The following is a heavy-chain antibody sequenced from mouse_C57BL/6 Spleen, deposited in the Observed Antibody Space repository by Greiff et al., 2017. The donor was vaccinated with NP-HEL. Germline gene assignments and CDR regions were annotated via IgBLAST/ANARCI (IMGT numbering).Heavy chain of an antibody. CDR1: GYTFTSYT. Sequence: VQLQESGAELARPGASVKMSCKASGYTFTSYTMHWVKQRPGQGLEWIGYINPSSGYTKYNQKFKDKATLTADKSSSTAYMQLSSLTSEDSAVYYCARSYYYGSNPPDYWGQGTTLTVSS. D-gene: IGHD1-1*01. J-gene: IGHJ2*01. V-gene: IGHV1-4*01. CDR3: ARSYYYGSNPPDY. CDR2: INPSSGYT.